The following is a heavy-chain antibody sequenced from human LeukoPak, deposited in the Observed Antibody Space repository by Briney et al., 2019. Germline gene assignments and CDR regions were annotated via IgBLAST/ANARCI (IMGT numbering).Heavy chain of an antibody. J-gene: IGHJ6*03. CDR2: ISYDGSNK. D-gene: IGHD3-9*01. CDR3: AKDQADLTSLVYYYMDV. V-gene: IGHV3-30*18. CDR1: GFTFSSYG. Sequence: PGGSLRLSCAASGFTFSSYGMHWVRQAPGKGLEWVAVISYDGSNKYYADSVKGRFTISRDNSKNTLYLQMNSLRAEDTAVYYCAKDQADLTSLVYYYMDVWGKGTTATVSS.